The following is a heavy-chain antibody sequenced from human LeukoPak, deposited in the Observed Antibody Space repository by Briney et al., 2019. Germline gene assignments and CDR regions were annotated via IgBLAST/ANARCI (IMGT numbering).Heavy chain of an antibody. CDR3: ARESFRYDSSGYYGSYYYYGMDV. Sequence: GGSLRLSCAASGFTFSSYGMHWVRQAPGKGLEWVAVIWYDGSNKYYADSVKGRFTISRDNSKNTLYLQMNSLRAEDTAVYYCARESFRYDSSGYYGSYYYYGMDVWGQGTTVTVSS. CDR1: GFTFSSYG. CDR2: IWYDGSNK. D-gene: IGHD3-22*01. J-gene: IGHJ6*02. V-gene: IGHV3-33*01.